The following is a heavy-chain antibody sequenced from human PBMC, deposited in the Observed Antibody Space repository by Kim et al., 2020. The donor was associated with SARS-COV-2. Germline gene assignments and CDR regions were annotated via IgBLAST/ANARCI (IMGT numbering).Heavy chain of an antibody. V-gene: IGHV3-23*01. D-gene: IGHD2-15*01. CDR2: ISGSGGST. J-gene: IGHJ6*02. Sequence: GGSLRLSCAASGFTFSSYAMSWVRQAPGKGLEWVSAISGSGGSTYYADSVKGRFTISRDNSKNTLYLQMNSLRAEDTAVYYCAKDGIVVVVAAIEEGYYYYGMDVWGQGTTVTVSS. CDR1: GFTFSSYA. CDR3: AKDGIVVVVAAIEEGYYYYGMDV.